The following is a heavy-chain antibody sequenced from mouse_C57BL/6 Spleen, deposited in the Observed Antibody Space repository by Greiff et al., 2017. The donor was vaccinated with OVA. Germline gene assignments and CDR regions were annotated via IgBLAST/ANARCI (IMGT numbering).Heavy chain of an antibody. V-gene: IGHV1-50*01. CDR1: GYTFTSYW. CDR3: ARAYDGYYAWFAY. Sequence: QVQLKQPGAELVKPGASVKLSCKASGYTFTSYWMQWVKQRPGQGLEWIGEIDPSDSYTNYNQKFKGKATLTVDTSSSTAYMQLSSLTSEDSAVYYCARAYDGYYAWFAYWGQGTLVTVSA. CDR2: IDPSDSYT. D-gene: IGHD2-3*01. J-gene: IGHJ3*01.